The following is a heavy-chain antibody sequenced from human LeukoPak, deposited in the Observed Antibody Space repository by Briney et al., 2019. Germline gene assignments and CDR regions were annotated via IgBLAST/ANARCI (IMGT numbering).Heavy chain of an antibody. CDR2: IWYDGSIK. Sequence: GRSLRLSCAASGFSFSRYGMHWVRQAPGKGLEWVAVIWYDGSIKYYIDSVKGRFTISRDNSKNTLYLHMNSLRAEDTALYYCARDRGDSSGYYSYXGMDVXGQGATVTVSS. D-gene: IGHD3-22*01. CDR3: ARDRGDSSGYYSYXGMDV. V-gene: IGHV3-33*01. CDR1: GFSFSRYG. J-gene: IGHJ6*02.